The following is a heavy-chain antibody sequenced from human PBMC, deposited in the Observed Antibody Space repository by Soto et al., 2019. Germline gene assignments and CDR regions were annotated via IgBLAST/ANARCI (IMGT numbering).Heavy chain of an antibody. D-gene: IGHD1-26*01. CDR3: ARQRPTDGRWEFANYYGMDV. CDR2: IIHSEST. V-gene: IGHV4-34*12. J-gene: IGHJ6*02. Sequence: SETLSLTCAVYGGSFSAYYWSWVRQPPGKGLEWIGEIIHSESTKYNPSLKSRVTISVDTSKNQLSLKLSSVTAADTAVYYCARQRPTDGRWEFANYYGMDVWGQGTPVTVSS. CDR1: GGSFSAYY.